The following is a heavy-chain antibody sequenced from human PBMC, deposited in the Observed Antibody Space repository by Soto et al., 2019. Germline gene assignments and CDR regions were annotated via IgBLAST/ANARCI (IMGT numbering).Heavy chain of an antibody. D-gene: IGHD1-26*01. CDR3: ARQRPTDGRWEFANYYGMDV. CDR2: IIHSEST. V-gene: IGHV4-34*12. J-gene: IGHJ6*02. Sequence: SETLSLTCAVYGGSFSAYYWSWVRQPPGKGLEWIGEIIHSESTKYNPSLKSRVTISVDTSKNQLSLKLSSVTAADTAVYYCARQRPTDGRWEFANYYGMDVWGQGTPVTVSS. CDR1: GGSFSAYY.